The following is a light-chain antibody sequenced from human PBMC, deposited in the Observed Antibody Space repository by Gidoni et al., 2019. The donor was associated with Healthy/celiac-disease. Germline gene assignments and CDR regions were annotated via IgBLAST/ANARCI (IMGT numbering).Light chain of an antibody. V-gene: IGLV3-25*02. Sequence: SYELTPPPSVPVSPGQTARITCSGDALPKQYAYWYQQKPGQAPVLVIYKDSERPSGIPERFSGSSSGTTVTLTISGVQAEDEADYYCQSADSSGTLWVFGGGTKLTVL. CDR2: KDS. CDR3: QSADSSGTLWV. CDR1: ALPKQY. J-gene: IGLJ3*02.